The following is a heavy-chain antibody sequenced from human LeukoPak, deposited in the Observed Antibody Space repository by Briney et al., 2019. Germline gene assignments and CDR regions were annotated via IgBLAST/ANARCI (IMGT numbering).Heavy chain of an antibody. Sequence: GGSLRLSCAASGFTFSSYEMNWVRQAPGKGLEWVSVISGTSGTTYQADSVKGRFTISRDNSKNTLYLQMNSLRAEDTAVYYCTKVRIPYGAYWYFDLWGRGTLVTVSS. CDR2: ISGTSGTT. CDR1: GFTFSSYE. J-gene: IGHJ2*01. CDR3: TKVRIPYGAYWYFDL. V-gene: IGHV3-23*01. D-gene: IGHD4/OR15-4a*01.